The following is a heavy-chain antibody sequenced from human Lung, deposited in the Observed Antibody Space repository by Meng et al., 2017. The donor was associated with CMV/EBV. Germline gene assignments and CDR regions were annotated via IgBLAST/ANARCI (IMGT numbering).Heavy chain of an antibody. V-gene: IGHV4-59*11. CDR2: VFYNGNA. J-gene: IGHJ5*02. Sequence: GSLRLXCIVSGGSISTHYWSWIRQPPGKGLEWIGYVFYNGNANYNPSLTSRVTISVDTSKNQFSLKLNSVTAADTAVCYCARSRAAWDWFDPWGQGTLVTVSS. D-gene: IGHD6-13*01. CDR1: GGSISTHY. CDR3: ARSRAAWDWFDP.